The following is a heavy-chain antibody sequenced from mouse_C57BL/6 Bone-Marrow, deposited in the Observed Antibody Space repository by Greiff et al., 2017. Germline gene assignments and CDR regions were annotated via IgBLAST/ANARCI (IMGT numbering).Heavy chain of an antibody. CDR3: ARHYFDY. J-gene: IGHJ2*01. V-gene: IGHV5-12*01. CDR2: ISNGGGST. CDR1: GFTFSDYY. Sequence: EVMLVESGGGLVQPGGSLKLSCAASGFTFSDYYMYWVRQTPEKRLEWVAYISNGGGSTYYPDTVKGRFTISRDNAKNTLYLQMSRLKSEDTAMYYCARHYFDYWGQGTTLTVSS.